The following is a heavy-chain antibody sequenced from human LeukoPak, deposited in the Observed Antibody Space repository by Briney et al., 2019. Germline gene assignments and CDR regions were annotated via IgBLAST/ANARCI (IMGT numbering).Heavy chain of an antibody. D-gene: IGHD3-22*01. Sequence: ASVKVSCKASGYTFTGYYMHWVRQAPGQGLEWMGWINPNSGGTNYAQKFQGRVTMTRDTSISTAYMELSRLRSDDTAVYYCARDLGYDSSGYSPKGYWGQGTLVTVSS. CDR1: GYTFTGYY. CDR2: INPNSGGT. V-gene: IGHV1-2*02. CDR3: ARDLGYDSSGYSPKGY. J-gene: IGHJ4*02.